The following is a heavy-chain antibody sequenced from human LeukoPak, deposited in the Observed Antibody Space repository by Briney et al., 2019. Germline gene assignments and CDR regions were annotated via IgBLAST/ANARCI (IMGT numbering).Heavy chain of an antibody. J-gene: IGHJ6*02. Sequence: SETLSLTCAVYGGSFSGYYWSWIRQPPGKGLEWIGEINHSGSPNYNPSLKSRVTISVDTSKNQFSLKLSSVTAADTAVYYCARGPPYYDFWSGYFSGPTYYYYGMDVWGQGTTVTVSS. D-gene: IGHD3-3*01. CDR1: GGSFSGYY. CDR2: INHSGSP. CDR3: ARGPPYYDFWSGYFSGPTYYYYGMDV. V-gene: IGHV4-34*01.